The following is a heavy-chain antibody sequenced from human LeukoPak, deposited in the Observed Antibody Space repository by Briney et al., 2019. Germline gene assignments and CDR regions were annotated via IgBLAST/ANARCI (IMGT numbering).Heavy chain of an antibody. CDR3: ARATPGGLHGYSFDY. D-gene: IGHD5-24*01. J-gene: IGHJ4*02. CDR1: GYIFTGYY. V-gene: IGHV1-2*02. Sequence: GASVKVSCRASGYIFTGYYMHWVRQAPGQGLEWMGWINPDSGGTKYARKFQGRVTMTRDTSISTAYMELTSLRSGDTAVYYCARATPGGLHGYSFDYWGQGTVVTVYS. CDR2: INPDSGGT.